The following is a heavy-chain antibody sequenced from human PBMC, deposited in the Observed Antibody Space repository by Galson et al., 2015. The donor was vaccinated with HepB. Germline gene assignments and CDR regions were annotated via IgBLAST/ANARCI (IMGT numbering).Heavy chain of an antibody. CDR2: TYYRSKWYN. D-gene: IGHD5-18*01. CDR3: AREIQRGYSYDYYGWFDP. CDR1: GDSVSSNSAA. Sequence: CAISGDSVSSNSAAWNWIRQSPSRGLEWLGRTYYRSKWYNDYAVSVKSRITINPDTSKNQFPLQLNSVTPEDTAVYYCAREIQRGYSYDYYGWFDPWGQGTLVTVSS. J-gene: IGHJ5*02. V-gene: IGHV6-1*01.